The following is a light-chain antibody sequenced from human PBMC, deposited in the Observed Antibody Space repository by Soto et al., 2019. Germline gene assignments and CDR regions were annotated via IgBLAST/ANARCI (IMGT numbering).Light chain of an antibody. CDR1: SGSIASNY. CDR3: QSYDSSNWV. Sequence: NFILTQPHSVSESPGKTVTISCTRSSGSIASNYVQWYQQRPGSAPTTVIYEDNQRPSGVPDRFSGSIDSSSNSASLTISALKTDDEADYYCQSYDSSNWVFGGGTKLTVL. CDR2: EDN. J-gene: IGLJ3*02. V-gene: IGLV6-57*03.